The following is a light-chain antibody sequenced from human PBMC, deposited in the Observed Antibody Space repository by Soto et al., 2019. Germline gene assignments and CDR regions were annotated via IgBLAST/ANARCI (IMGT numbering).Light chain of an antibody. V-gene: IGLV2-14*01. J-gene: IGLJ1*01. CDR2: EVT. CDR3: NSYRSMSTLV. CDR1: SSDVGGYNY. Sequence: QSALTQPASVSGSPGQSITIYCTGTSSDVGGYNYVSWYQQHPGKAPKLLIHEVTTRPSGASNRFSGSKSGNTASLTISGLQAEDEADYYCNSYRSMSTLVFGTGTKVTVL.